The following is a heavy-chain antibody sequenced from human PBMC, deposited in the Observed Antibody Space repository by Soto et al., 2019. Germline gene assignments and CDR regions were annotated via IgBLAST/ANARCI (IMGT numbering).Heavy chain of an antibody. Sequence: QVQLVQSGAEVKKPGSSVKVSCKASGGTFSSYAISWVRQAPGQGLEWMGGVIPMFTTVNYGQEFQRRVTITADESTSTAYMELSSLRSEDTAVYYWAGTGGPYSSSYYWFDPWGQGTLVTVSS. J-gene: IGHJ5*02. CDR1: GGTFSSYA. CDR2: VIPMFTTV. D-gene: IGHD6-13*01. V-gene: IGHV1-69*01. CDR3: AGTGGPYSSSYYWFDP.